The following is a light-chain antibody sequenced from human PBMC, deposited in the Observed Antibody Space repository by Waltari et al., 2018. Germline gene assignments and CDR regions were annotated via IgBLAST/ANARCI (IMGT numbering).Light chain of an antibody. V-gene: IGKV4-1*01. CDR3: QQYFSGHT. Sequence: DIVMTQSPDSLAVSLGERATINCKSSHSVLETSANKNYLARYQQRPGQSPKMLFYWASVREAGVPERLSASGSGTDFTLTINSLQAEDVAVYFCQQYFSGHTFGQGTKLEIK. CDR2: WAS. CDR1: HSVLETSANKNY. J-gene: IGKJ2*01.